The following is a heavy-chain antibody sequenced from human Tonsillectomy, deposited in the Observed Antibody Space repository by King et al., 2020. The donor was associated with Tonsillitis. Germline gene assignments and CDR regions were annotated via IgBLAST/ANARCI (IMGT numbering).Heavy chain of an antibody. V-gene: IGHV3-21*01. CDR3: ARDRGYCSGGSCYYYYGMDV. J-gene: IGHJ6*02. D-gene: IGHD2-15*01. CDR1: GFTFSSYN. CDR2: ISTGSSYI. Sequence: VQLVESGGGLVKPGGSLRLSCAASGFTFSSYNMNWVRQAPGKGLEWVSSISTGSSYIYYPDSVKGRLTISRDNAKNSLYLQMNSLRAEDTAVYFCARDRGYCSGGSCYYYYGMDVWGQGTTVTVSS.